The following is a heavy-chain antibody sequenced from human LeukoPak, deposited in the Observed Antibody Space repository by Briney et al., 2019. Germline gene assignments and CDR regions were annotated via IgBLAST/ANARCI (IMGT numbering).Heavy chain of an antibody. D-gene: IGHD3-22*01. CDR1: GYTFTSYD. CDR2: MNPNSGNT. J-gene: IGHJ3*02. CDR3: ARSSYDSSSYYWEDAFDI. Sequence: GASVKVSCKASGYTFTSYDINWVRQATGQGLEWMGWMNPNSGNTGYAQKFQGRVTITRNTSISTAYMELSSLRSEDTAVYYCARSSYDSSSYYWEDAFDIWGQGTMVTVSS. V-gene: IGHV1-8*03.